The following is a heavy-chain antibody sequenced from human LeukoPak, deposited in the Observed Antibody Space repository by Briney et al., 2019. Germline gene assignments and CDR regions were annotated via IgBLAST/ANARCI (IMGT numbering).Heavy chain of an antibody. J-gene: IGHJ6*02. CDR1: GFTFSSYA. V-gene: IGHV3-23*01. CDR3: ARDKPGSIRYFDWLLPYYYGMDV. D-gene: IGHD3-9*01. Sequence: PGGSLRLSCAASGFTFSSYAMSWVRQAPGKGLEWVSAISGSGGSTYYADSVKGRFTISRDNSKNTLYLQMNSLRAEDTAVYYCARDKPGSIRYFDWLLPYYYGMDVWGQGTTVTVSS. CDR2: ISGSGGST.